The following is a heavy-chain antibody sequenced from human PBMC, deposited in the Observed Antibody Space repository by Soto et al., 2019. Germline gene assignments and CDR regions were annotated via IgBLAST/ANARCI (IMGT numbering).Heavy chain of an antibody. CDR2: ISAYNGNT. V-gene: IGHV1-18*01. J-gene: IGHJ6*02. D-gene: IGHD3-9*01. Sequence: QVQLVQSGAEVKKPGASVKVSCKASGYTFTSYGISWVRQAPGQGLEWMGWISAYNGNTNYAQKLQGRVTMTTNTSTSTDYMELRSLRSDDTAVYYCAREGDYDILTGYSIIHYYYGMDVWGQGTKVTVSS. CDR1: GYTFTSYG. CDR3: AREGDYDILTGYSIIHYYYGMDV.